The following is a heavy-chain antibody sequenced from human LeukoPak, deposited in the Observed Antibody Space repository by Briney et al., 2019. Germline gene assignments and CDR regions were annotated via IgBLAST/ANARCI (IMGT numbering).Heavy chain of an antibody. CDR2: IIPIYGRP. D-gene: IGHD1-26*01. CDR3: ASPRLRSPAARFDL. J-gene: IGHJ4*02. V-gene: IGHV1-69*13. Sequence: SVKVSCKASGYTFASYGISWVRQAPGQGLEWMGGIIPIYGRPNYAQDFQGRVTITADSSANTSFMEISGLTSEDTAVYYCASPRLRSPAARFDLWGQGTLVTVSS. CDR1: GYTFASYG.